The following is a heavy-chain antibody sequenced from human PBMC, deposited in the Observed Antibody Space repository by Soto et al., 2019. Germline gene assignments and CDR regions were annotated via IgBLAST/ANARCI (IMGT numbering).Heavy chain of an antibody. D-gene: IGHD1-26*01. V-gene: IGHV1-8*01. CDR3: ETDGGSP. J-gene: IGHJ5*02. CDR2: MNPNSGNT. Sequence: ASVKVSCTASGYTFTIYDINWVRQATGQGLEWMGWMNPNSGNTAYAQKFQGRVTMTEDTSTDSAYMELSSLRFEDTAVYSCETDGGSPWGRGTVLTFSS. CDR1: GYTFTIYD.